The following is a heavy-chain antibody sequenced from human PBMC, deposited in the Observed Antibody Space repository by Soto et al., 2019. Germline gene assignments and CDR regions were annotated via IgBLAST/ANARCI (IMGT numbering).Heavy chain of an antibody. D-gene: IGHD2-2*02. CDR3: ARHVSSSTSCYNVAGCNWFDP. CDR1: GGSIRSSHS. CDR2: IYQSGST. V-gene: IGHV4-4*02. Sequence: PSETLSLTCAVSGGSIRSSHSWSWVRQPPGKGLELIGEIYQSGSTNYNPSLKSRVTISVDTSKNQFSLKLSSVTAADTAVYYCARHVSSSTSCYNVAGCNWFDPWGQGTLVTVSS. J-gene: IGHJ5*02.